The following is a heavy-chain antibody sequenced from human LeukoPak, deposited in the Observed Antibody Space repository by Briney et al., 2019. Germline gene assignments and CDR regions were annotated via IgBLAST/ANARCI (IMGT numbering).Heavy chain of an antibody. D-gene: IGHD3-3*01. CDR3: ARDHRGDNPLTYYDFWSGYYTGGWFDP. Sequence: SETLSLTCTVSGGSISSYYWGWIRQPPGKGLEWIGYIYYSGSTNYNPSLKSRVTISVDTSKNQFSLKLSSVTAADTAVYYCARDHRGDNPLTYYDFWSGYYTGGWFDPWGQGTLVTVSS. V-gene: IGHV4-59*01. CDR2: IYYSGST. J-gene: IGHJ5*02. CDR1: GGSISSYY.